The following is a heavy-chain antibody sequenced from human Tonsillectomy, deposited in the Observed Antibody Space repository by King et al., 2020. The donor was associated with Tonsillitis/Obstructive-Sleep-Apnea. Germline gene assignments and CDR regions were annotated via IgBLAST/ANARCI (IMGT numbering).Heavy chain of an antibody. D-gene: IGHD2-2*01. CDR2: INSDGSST. CDR3: ARDRDCSSTSCFYYMDV. J-gene: IGHJ6*03. V-gene: IGHV3-74*01. Sequence: VQLVESGGGLVQPGGSLRLSCAASGFTFSSYWMHWVRQAPGKGLVWVSRINSDGSSTSYADSVKGRFTISRDNAKNTLYLQMNSLRAEDTAVYYCARDRDCSSTSCFYYMDVWGKGPAVTVSS. CDR1: GFTFSSYW.